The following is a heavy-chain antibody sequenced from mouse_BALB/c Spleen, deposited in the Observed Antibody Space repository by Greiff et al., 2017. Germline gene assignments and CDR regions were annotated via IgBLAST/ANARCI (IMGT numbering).Heavy chain of an antibody. Sequence: QVQLQQSGPGLVRPGVSVKISCKGSSYTFTDYAMHWVKQSHAKSLEWIGIISTYYGNTNYNQKLKGKATMTVDKSSSTYYMELARLKSEDSAVYYGARSMITSRSMDVWGEGTTVTVSS. V-gene: IGHV1-67*01. D-gene: IGHD2-4*01. CDR3: ARSMITSRSMDV. CDR1: SYTFTDYA. CDR2: ISTYYGNT. J-gene: IGHJ4*01.